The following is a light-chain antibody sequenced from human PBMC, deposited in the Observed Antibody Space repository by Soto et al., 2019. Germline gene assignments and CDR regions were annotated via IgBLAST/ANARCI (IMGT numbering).Light chain of an antibody. Sequence: DSVLTQSPGTLSLSPGERATLSFRASQSVTSSYLAWYQQKPGQAPRLLIYGASSRATGIPDRFSGSGSGTDFTLTISSLEPEDFAVCYCQQYGSSRWTFRHGTKV. V-gene: IGKV3-20*01. CDR2: GAS. J-gene: IGKJ1*01. CDR3: QQYGSSRWT. CDR1: QSVTSSY.